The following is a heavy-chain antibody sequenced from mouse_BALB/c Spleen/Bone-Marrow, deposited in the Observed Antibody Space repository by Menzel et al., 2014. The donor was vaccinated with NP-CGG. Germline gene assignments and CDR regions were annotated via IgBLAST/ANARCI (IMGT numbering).Heavy chain of an antibody. D-gene: IGHD2-14*01. J-gene: IGHJ4*01. V-gene: IGHV5-12*02. CDR3: ARQGYDVAMDY. CDR2: INDGGGST. Sequence: EVQGVESGGGLVQPGGSPKLSCATSGFTFSDYYMFWVRQTPEKRLEWVAYINDGGGSTYYPDTVKGRFTISRDNAKNTLYLQMSRLKSEDTAMYYCARQGYDVAMDYWGQGTSVAVSS. CDR1: GFTFSDYY.